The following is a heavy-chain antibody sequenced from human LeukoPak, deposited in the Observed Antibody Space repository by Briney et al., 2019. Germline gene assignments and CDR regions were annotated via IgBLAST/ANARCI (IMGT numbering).Heavy chain of an antibody. CDR1: GGSISSYY. CDR2: IYTSGST. CDR3: ARGGDCSGGSCYSWWAFDY. J-gene: IGHJ4*02. D-gene: IGHD2-15*01. V-gene: IGHV4-4*07. Sequence: NPSETLSLTCTVSGGSISSYYWSWIRQPAGKGLEWIGRIYTSGSTNYNPSLKSRVTISVDTSKNQFSLKLSSVTAADTAVYYCARGGDCSGGSCYSWWAFDYWGQGTLVTVSS.